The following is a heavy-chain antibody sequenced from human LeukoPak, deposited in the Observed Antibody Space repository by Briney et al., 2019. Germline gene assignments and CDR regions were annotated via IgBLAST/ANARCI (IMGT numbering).Heavy chain of an antibody. V-gene: IGHV4-34*01. Sequence: SETLSLTCAVYGGSFSGYYWSWIRQPPGKGLEWIGEINHSGSTNYNPSLKSRVTISVDTSKNQFSLKLSSVTAADTAVYHCARDAPPFYDFHYGMDVWGQGTTVTVSS. CDR3: ARDAPPFYDFHYGMDV. CDR2: INHSGST. D-gene: IGHD3-3*01. CDR1: GGSFSGYY. J-gene: IGHJ6*02.